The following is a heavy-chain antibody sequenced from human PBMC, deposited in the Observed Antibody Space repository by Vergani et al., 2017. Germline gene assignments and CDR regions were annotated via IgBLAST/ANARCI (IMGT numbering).Heavy chain of an antibody. J-gene: IGHJ4*02. CDR2: INSDGSST. CDR3: AREPFYYDSGGFHYGDY. V-gene: IGHV3-74*01. D-gene: IGHD3-22*01. Sequence: EVQLVESGGGLVQPGGSLRLSCAASGFPFSTYWMHWVRQAPGKGLVWVSRINSDGSSTRYADSVKGRFTISRDNAKNTLYLQMNRLRAEDTAVYYCAREPFYYDSGGFHYGDYWGQGTLVIVS. CDR1: GFPFSTYW.